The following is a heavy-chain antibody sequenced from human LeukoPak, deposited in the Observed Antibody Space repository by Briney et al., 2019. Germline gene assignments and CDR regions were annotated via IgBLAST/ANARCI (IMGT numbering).Heavy chain of an antibody. Sequence: SETLSLTCTVSVGSISSSSYYWGWIRQPPGKGLEWIGSIYYSGSTYYNPSLKSRVTISVDTSKNQFSLKLSSVTAADTAVYYCARSPGITIFGVATYWGQGTLVTVSS. D-gene: IGHD3-3*01. V-gene: IGHV4-39*07. J-gene: IGHJ4*02. CDR3: ARSPGITIFGVATY. CDR2: IYYSGST. CDR1: VGSISSSSYY.